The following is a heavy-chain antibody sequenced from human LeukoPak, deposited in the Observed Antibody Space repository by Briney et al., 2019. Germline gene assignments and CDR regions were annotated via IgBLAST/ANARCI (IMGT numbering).Heavy chain of an antibody. D-gene: IGHD3-16*01. CDR1: GFSFTSYW. Sequence: GESLKICCKGSGFSFTSYWIGWVRQMPGKGLEWMGIIYPGDSDTRYSPSFQGQVTISADKSISTAYLQWSSLKASDTVMYYCARRGSTWNFDYWGQGTLVTVSS. CDR2: IYPGDSDT. J-gene: IGHJ4*02. V-gene: IGHV5-51*01. CDR3: ARRGSTWNFDY.